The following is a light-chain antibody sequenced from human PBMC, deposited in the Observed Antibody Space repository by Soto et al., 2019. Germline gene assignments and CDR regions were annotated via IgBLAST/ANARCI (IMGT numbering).Light chain of an antibody. CDR3: QQRLNWPPG. CDR1: QSVTNY. CDR2: DAS. Sequence: IFLTHSPDTLSFSPWERATLTFRASQSVTNYIAWYQQRPGQAPRLLIYDASNRATGVPARFSGSRSGTDFTLTISDLEPADFGLYYCQQRLNWPPGFGQGTKVDIK. V-gene: IGKV3-11*01. J-gene: IGKJ1*01.